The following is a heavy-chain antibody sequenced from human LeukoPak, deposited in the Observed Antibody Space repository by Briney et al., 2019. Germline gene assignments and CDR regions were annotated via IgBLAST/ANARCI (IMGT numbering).Heavy chain of an antibody. J-gene: IGHJ4*02. Sequence: ASVTVSCKASGYTFTRYHIHWVRQAPGQGLEWMGVINPSGGPATYAQKFQGRVTLTRDTSTTTVYMEVNSLRSDDTAVYYCARSYYDFWSGYLTYWGQGTLVTVSS. CDR1: GYTFTRYH. D-gene: IGHD3-3*01. CDR2: INPSGGPA. V-gene: IGHV1-46*01. CDR3: ARSYYDFWSGYLTY.